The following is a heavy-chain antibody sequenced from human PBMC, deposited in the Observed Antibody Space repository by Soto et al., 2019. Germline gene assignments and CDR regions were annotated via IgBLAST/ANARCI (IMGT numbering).Heavy chain of an antibody. CDR3: ARDQLYYNDIRGRHLNAIDV. D-gene: IGHD3-22*01. Sequence: SETLSLTCTVSGGSISSYYWSWIRQPPGKGLEWIGYIYHSGSTYYNPSLKSRVTISVDRSKNQFSLKLSSVTAADTAVYYCARDQLYYNDIRGRHLNAIDVWGQGTMVTVSS. CDR1: GGSISSYY. V-gene: IGHV4-59*12. CDR2: IYHSGST. J-gene: IGHJ3*01.